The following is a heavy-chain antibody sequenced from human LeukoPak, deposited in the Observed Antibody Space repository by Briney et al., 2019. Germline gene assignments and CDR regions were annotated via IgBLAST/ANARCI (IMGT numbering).Heavy chain of an antibody. CDR1: GFTFTSSA. J-gene: IGHJ3*02. D-gene: IGHD3-22*01. CDR2: IVVGSGNT. V-gene: IGHV1-58*02. Sequence: SVKVSCKASGFTFTSSAMQWVRQARGQRLEWIGLIVVGSGNTNYAQKFQERVTITRDMSTSTAYMELSSLRSEDTAVYYCAAAELYYYDSSGYSQRAFDIWGQGTMVTVSS. CDR3: AAAELYYYDSSGYSQRAFDI.